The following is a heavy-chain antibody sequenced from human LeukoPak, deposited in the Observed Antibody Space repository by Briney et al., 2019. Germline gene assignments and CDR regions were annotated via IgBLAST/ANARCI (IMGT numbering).Heavy chain of an antibody. CDR2: IIPIFGTA. V-gene: IGHV1-69*13. CDR3: ASVSGSYSTAPRHHGYYYYYGMDV. J-gene: IGHJ6*02. CDR1: GGTFSSYA. Sequence: SVKVSCKASGGTFSSYAVSWVRQAPGQGLEWMGGIIPIFGTANYAQKFQGRVTITADESTSTAYMELSSLRSEDTAVYYCASVSGSYSTAPRHHGYYYYYGMDVWGQGTTVTVSS. D-gene: IGHD1-26*01.